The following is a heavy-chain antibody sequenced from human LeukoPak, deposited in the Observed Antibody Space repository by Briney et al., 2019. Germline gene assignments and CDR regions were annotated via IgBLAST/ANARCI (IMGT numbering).Heavy chain of an antibody. V-gene: IGHV1-69*01. CDR2: ITPSFGTT. Sequence: GSSVKVSCKASGGTFSSYAISWVRQAPGQGLEWMGGITPSFGTTNYAQKFQDRVTITADESTSTAYMELSSLRSEDTAVYYCARKTSRGSYLYYYGMDAWGQGTTVTVSS. J-gene: IGHJ6*02. CDR1: GGTFSSYA. D-gene: IGHD1-26*01. CDR3: ARKTSRGSYLYYYGMDA.